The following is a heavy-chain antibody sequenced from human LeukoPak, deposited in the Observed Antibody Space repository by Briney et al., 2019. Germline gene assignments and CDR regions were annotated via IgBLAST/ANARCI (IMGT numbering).Heavy chain of an antibody. Sequence: SETLSLTCAVYVGSFSDYYWSWIRQPPGKGLEWIGEINCSGGTSYNPSLKSRVTISVDTSKNQFSLKLTSVTAADTAVYYCARQQSASNWFDPWGQGTLVTVSS. D-gene: IGHD6-13*01. V-gene: IGHV4-34*01. CDR2: INCSGGT. CDR3: ARQQSASNWFDP. CDR1: VGSFSDYY. J-gene: IGHJ5*02.